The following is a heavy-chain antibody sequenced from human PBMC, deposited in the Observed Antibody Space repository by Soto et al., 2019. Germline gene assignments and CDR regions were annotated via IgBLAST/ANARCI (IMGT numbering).Heavy chain of an antibody. CDR2: INPSGGST. CDR1: GYTFTSYY. D-gene: IGHD5-12*01. V-gene: IGHV1-46*01. CDR3: ARGDWDGYNSAYYYYYGMDV. J-gene: IGHJ6*02. Sequence: ASVKVSCKASGYTFTSYYMHWVRQAPGQGLEWMGIINPSGGSTSYAQKFQGRVTMTRDTSTSTVYMELRSLRSDDTAVYYCARGDWDGYNSAYYYYYGMDVWGQGTTVTVSS.